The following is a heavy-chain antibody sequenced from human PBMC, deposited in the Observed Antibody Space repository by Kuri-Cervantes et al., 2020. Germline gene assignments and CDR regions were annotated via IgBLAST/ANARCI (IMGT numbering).Heavy chain of an antibody. CDR2: INHRGST. J-gene: IGHJ6*04. V-gene: IGHV4-34*01. D-gene: IGHD2/OR15-2a*01. Sequence: SETLSLTCAVNGGSFSGYSWTWIRQPPGKGLEWIGEINHRGSTNYNPSLKSRVTISVDTSKNQFSLKLTSVTAADTAVYYCARGGAIYFWLDVWGKGTTVTVSS. CDR1: GGSFSGYS. CDR3: ARGGAIYFWLDV.